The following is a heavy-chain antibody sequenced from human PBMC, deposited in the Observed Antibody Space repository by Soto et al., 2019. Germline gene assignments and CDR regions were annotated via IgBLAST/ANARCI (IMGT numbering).Heavy chain of an antibody. CDR1: GGSFSGFY. V-gene: IGHV4-34*01. Sequence: PSETLSLTCAVHGGSFSGFYWTWIHQPPGKGLGWIGEINHSGSSNYNPPLKSRVTMSLDTSRNQFSLSLNSVTAADTAVYYCARMAGPWYFDLWGRGTLVTVSS. J-gene: IGHJ2*01. CDR2: INHSGSS. CDR3: ARMAGPWYFDL.